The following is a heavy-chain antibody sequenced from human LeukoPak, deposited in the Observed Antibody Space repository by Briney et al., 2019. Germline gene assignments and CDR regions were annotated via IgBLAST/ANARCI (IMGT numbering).Heavy chain of an antibody. V-gene: IGHV4-59*02. D-gene: IGHD1-7*01. Sequence: SETLSLTCTVSGDSVSSYYWSWIRQPPGKGLEWIGYIHYSGSTNYNPSLKSRVTISGDTSKNQFSLKLRSVTAADTAVYYCARVPGGGTAANWGQGTMVTVSS. J-gene: IGHJ3*01. CDR2: IHYSGST. CDR1: GDSVSSYY. CDR3: ARVPGGGTAAN.